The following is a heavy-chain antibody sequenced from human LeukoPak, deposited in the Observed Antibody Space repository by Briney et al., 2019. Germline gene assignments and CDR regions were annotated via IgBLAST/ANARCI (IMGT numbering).Heavy chain of an antibody. CDR2: ISGDDVT. Sequence: ETGGSLTLSCAASEFSFSSYDMSWVRQTLEKGLEWVSSISGDDVTFYADSVKGRFTISRDRSKNTLYLQMNCQRTGDTAIYYCAKGTNFGSWRAVRYWGQGSLVTVSS. D-gene: IGHD3-10*01. V-gene: IGHV3-23*01. CDR1: EFSFSSYD. J-gene: IGHJ4*02. CDR3: AKGTNFGSWRAVRY.